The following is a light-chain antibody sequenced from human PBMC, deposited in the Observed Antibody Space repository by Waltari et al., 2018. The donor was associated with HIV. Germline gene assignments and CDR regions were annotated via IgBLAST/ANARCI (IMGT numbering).Light chain of an antibody. CDR3: SSYTTRSTPDPNWV. CDR1: SSDVGGYNY. Sequence: QSALTQPASVSGSPGQSITIPCTGTSSDVGGYNYVSWYQQHPGKAPELIIFEVSNRPSVVSNRFSGSKSVNTASLTISGLQAEDEADYYCSSYTTRSTPDPNWVFGGGTKLTVL. CDR2: EVS. J-gene: IGLJ3*02. V-gene: IGLV2-14*01.